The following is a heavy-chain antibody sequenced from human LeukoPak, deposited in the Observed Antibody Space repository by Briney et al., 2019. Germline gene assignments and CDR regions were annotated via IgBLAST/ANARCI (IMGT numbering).Heavy chain of an antibody. J-gene: IGHJ4*02. CDR1: GYTVTGYY. CDR3: ARDGELHILDY. D-gene: IGHD1-26*01. CDR2: INPNSGGT. Sequence: ASLKDSSKASGYTVTGYYMHWVRQGPGQRLEWMGWINPNSGGTNYAQKFQGRVTMTRDTSISTAYMELSRLRSDDTAVYYCARDGELHILDYWGQGTLVTVSS. V-gene: IGHV1-2*02.